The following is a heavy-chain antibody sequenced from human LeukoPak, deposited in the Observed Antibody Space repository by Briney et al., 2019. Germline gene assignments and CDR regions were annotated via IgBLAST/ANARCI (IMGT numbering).Heavy chain of an antibody. CDR3: AKDEHNYYDSSGGFDY. V-gene: IGHV3-23*01. CDR2: ISGSGGST. CDR1: GFTFSSYA. J-gene: IGHJ4*02. D-gene: IGHD3-22*01. Sequence: GGPLRLSCAASGFTFSSYAMSWVRQAPGKGLEWVSAISGSGGSTYYADSAKGRFTISRDNSKNTLYLQMNSLRAEDTAVYYCAKDEHNYYDSSGGFDYWGQGTLVTVSS.